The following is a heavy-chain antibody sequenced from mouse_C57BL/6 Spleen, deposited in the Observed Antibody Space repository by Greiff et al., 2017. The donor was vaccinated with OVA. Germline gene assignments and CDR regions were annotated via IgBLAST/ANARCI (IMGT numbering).Heavy chain of an antibody. CDR1: GYTFTNYW. V-gene: IGHV1-63*01. D-gene: IGHD1-1*01. Sequence: VQLQQSGAELVRPGTSVKMSCKASGYTFTNYWIGWAKQRPGHGLEWIGDIYPGGGYTNYNEQFKGKATLTADKSSSTAYMQFSSLTSEDSAIYYCARYGSRAWFAYWGQGTLVTVSA. J-gene: IGHJ3*01. CDR2: IYPGGGYT. CDR3: ARYGSRAWFAY.